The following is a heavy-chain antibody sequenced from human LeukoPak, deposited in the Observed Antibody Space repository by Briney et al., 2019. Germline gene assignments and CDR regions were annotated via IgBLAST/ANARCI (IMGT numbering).Heavy chain of an antibody. CDR2: IKQDGSEK. D-gene: IGHD1-7*01. CDR1: GFTFSSYW. Sequence: GGSLRLSCAASGFTFSSYWMSWVRQAPGKGLKWVANIKQDGSEKYYVDSVKGRFTISRDNAKNSLYLQMNSLRAEDTAVYYCASLGGKWNYPFDSWGQGTLVTVSS. J-gene: IGHJ4*02. CDR3: ASLGGKWNYPFDS. V-gene: IGHV3-7*03.